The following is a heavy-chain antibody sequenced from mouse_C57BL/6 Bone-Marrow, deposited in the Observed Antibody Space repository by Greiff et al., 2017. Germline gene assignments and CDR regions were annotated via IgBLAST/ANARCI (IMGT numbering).Heavy chain of an antibody. CDR3: ARHEAIDYDYDGGYAMDY. Sequence: VQLQQSGAELVKPGASVKLSCKASGYTFTEYTIHWVKQRSGQGLAWIGWFYPGSGSIKYNEKFKDKATLTADKSSSTVYMELSRLTSEDSAVYFCARHEAIDYDYDGGYAMDYWGQGTSVTVSS. J-gene: IGHJ4*01. D-gene: IGHD2-4*01. CDR1: GYTFTEYT. CDR2: FYPGSGSI. V-gene: IGHV1-62-2*01.